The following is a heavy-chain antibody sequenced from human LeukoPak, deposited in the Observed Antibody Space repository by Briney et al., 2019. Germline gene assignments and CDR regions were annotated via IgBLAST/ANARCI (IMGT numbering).Heavy chain of an antibody. CDR1: GGSFSGYY. CDR3: ARWRSGSLDY. CDR2: INHSGST. D-gene: IGHD3-10*01. V-gene: IGHV4-34*01. Sequence: SETLSLTCAVYGGSFSGYYWSWIRQPPGKGLEWIGEINHSGSTNYNPSLKSRVTISVDTSKNQFSLKLSSVTAADTAVYYCARWRSGSLDYWGQGTLVTVSS. J-gene: IGHJ4*02.